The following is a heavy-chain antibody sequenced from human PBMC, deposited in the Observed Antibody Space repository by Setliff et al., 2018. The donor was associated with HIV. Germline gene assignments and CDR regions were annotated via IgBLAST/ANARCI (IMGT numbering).Heavy chain of an antibody. CDR1: RDSIRNGAYY. D-gene: IGHD6-19*01. Sequence: PSETLSLTCTVSRDSIRNGAYYWGWIRQPPGKGLEWIGSIYYSGSAYYNPSFKSRVTLSVDTSENQFSLRLSSVTAADTAVYLCARGGTVSADFDSWGQGTLVTVSS. CDR2: IYYSGSA. J-gene: IGHJ4*02. V-gene: IGHV4-39*07. CDR3: ARGGTVSADFDS.